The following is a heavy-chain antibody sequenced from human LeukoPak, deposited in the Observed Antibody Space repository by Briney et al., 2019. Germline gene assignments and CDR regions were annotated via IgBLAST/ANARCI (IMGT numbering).Heavy chain of an antibody. Sequence: GGSLRPSCAASGFTFSSYGMHWVRQAPGKGLEWVAFIRYDGSNKYYADSVKGRFTISRDNSKNTLYLQMNSLRAEDTAVYYCAKDRRAVPAARRLDYWGQGTLVTVSS. J-gene: IGHJ4*02. V-gene: IGHV3-30*02. CDR2: IRYDGSNK. CDR1: GFTFSSYG. CDR3: AKDRRAVPAARRLDY. D-gene: IGHD2-2*01.